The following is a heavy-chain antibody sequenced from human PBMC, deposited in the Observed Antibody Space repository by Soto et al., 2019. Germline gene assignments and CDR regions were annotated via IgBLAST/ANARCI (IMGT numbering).Heavy chain of an antibody. D-gene: IGHD6-13*01. CDR3: ATDRPYSSRMGDAFDI. CDR2: FDPEDGET. CDR1: GYTLTELS. Sequence: ASVKVSCKVSGYTLTELSMHWVRQAPGKRLEWMGGFDPEDGETIYAQKFQGRVTMTEDTSTDTAYMELSSLRSEDTAVYYCATDRPYSSRMGDAFDIWGQGTMVTVSS. J-gene: IGHJ3*02. V-gene: IGHV1-24*01.